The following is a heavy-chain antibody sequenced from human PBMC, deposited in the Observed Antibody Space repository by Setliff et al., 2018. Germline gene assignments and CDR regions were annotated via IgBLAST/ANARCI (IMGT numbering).Heavy chain of an antibody. D-gene: IGHD5-18*01. CDR3: ARPHVDTAMIDAFDI. Sequence: SVKVSCKASGGTFSSYAISWVRQAPGQGLEWMGGIIPIFGTANYAQKFQGRVTITADESTSTAYMELSSLRSEDTAVYYCARPHVDTAMIDAFDIWGQGTMVTVSS. CDR1: GGTFSSYA. CDR2: IIPIFGTA. J-gene: IGHJ3*02. V-gene: IGHV1-69*13.